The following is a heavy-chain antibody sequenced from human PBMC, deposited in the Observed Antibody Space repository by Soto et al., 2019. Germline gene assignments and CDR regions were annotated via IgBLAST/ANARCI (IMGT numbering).Heavy chain of an antibody. CDR2: IYPGDSDT. CDR1: GYSFTSYW. J-gene: IGHJ6*02. V-gene: IGHV5-51*01. CDR3: ARHPYYDSSGPYYYYGMDV. Sequence: GESLKISCKGSGYSFTSYWIGWVRQMPGKGLEWMGIIYPGDSDTRYSPSFQGQVTISADKSISTAYLQWSSLKASDTAMYYCARHPYYDSSGPYYYYGMDVWGQGTTVNVSS. D-gene: IGHD3-22*01.